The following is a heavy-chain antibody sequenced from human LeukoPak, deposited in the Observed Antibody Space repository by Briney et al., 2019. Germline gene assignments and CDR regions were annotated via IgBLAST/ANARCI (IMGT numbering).Heavy chain of an antibody. J-gene: IGHJ4*02. CDR3: ARHPKGTFDY. CDR2: IYYSGST. Sequence: SETLSLTCTVSGGSISSYYWSWIRQPPGKGLEWIGYIYYSGSTNYNPSLKSRVTISVDTSKNQFSLKLSSVTAADTAVYYCARHPKGTFDYWGQGTLVTVSS. CDR1: GGSISSYY. V-gene: IGHV4-59*08.